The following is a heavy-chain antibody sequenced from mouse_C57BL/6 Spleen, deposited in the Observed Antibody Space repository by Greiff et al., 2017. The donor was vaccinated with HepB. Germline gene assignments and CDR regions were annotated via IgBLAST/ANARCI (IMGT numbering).Heavy chain of an antibody. CDR2: IDPSDSYT. V-gene: IGHV1-50*01. J-gene: IGHJ3*01. Sequence: VQLQQSGAELVRPGASVKLSCKASGYTFTSYWMQWVKQRPGQGLEWIGEIDPSDSYTNYNQKFKGKATLTVDTSSSTAYMQLSSLTSEDSAVYYCATSYVNYEAWFAYWGQGTLVTVSA. CDR1: GYTFTSYW. D-gene: IGHD2-1*01. CDR3: ATSYVNYEAWFAY.